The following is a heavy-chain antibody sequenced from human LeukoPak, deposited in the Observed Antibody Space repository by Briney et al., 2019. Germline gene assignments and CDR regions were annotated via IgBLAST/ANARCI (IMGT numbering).Heavy chain of an antibody. CDR1: GYTFTGYY. J-gene: IGHJ4*02. CDR3: ARGPVATTDFDY. CDR2: INPNSGST. V-gene: IGHV1-2*02. Sequence: GASVKVSCKASGYTFTGYYMHWVRQAPGQGLEWMGWINPNSGSTNYAQKFQGRVTMTRDTSISTAYMELSRLRSDDTAVYYCARGPVATTDFDYWGQGTLVTVSS. D-gene: IGHD5-24*01.